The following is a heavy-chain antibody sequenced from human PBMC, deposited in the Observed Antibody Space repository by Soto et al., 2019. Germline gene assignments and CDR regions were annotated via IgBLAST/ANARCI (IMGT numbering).Heavy chain of an antibody. Sequence: GASVKVSCKTSVCTFSSYTISCVRQAPGQGLEWMGRIIPIFGTANYAQKFQGRVTITADESTSTAYMELSSLRSEDTAVYYCARDEQLVRGYYFDYWGQGILVSVSS. J-gene: IGHJ4*02. D-gene: IGHD6-6*01. CDR1: VCTFSSYT. CDR2: IIPIFGTA. V-gene: IGHV1-69*13. CDR3: ARDEQLVRGYYFDY.